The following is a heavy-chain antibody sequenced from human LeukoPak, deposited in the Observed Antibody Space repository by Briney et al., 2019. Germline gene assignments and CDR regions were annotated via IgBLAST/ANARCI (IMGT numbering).Heavy chain of an antibody. CDR1: GYTFTSYG. CDR3: AKDAGGRYCSGGSCYDAFDI. J-gene: IGHJ3*02. CDR2: ISAYNGNT. D-gene: IGHD2-15*01. Sequence: ASVKVSCKASGYTFTSYGISWVRQAPGQGLEWMGWISAYNGNTNYAQKLQGRVTMTTDTSTSTAYMELRSLRSDDTAVYYCAKDAGGRYCSGGSCYDAFDIWGQGTMVTVSS. V-gene: IGHV1-18*01.